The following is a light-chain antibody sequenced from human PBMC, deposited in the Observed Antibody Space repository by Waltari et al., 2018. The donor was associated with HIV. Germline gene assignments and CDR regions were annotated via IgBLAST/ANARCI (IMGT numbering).Light chain of an antibody. CDR3: RKHQTYPRT. V-gene: IGKV1-9*01. J-gene: IGKJ1*01. Sequence: IHLTQSLPILSASVGDRVTLTSRASQGISNYVAWYQQKPGKAPKHLIFLASTEQSGVPSRFSGSGSETDFTHIISSLQPEDFAAYCGRKHQTYPRTFGQGTKVEMK. CDR2: LAS. CDR1: QGISNY.